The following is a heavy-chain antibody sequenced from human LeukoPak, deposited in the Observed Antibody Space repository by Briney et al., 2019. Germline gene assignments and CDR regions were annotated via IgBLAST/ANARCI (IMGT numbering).Heavy chain of an antibody. CDR1: GFTFSSCA. D-gene: IGHD6-13*01. CDR3: AKGISYSSSGFDS. J-gene: IGHJ4*02. V-gene: IGHV3-23*01. Sequence: GRSLRLSCAAFGFTFSSCAMSWVRQAPGTGLEWVSGISGIGDATYHADSVKGRFTISRDNSKNTLYLQMNSLRAEDSAIYYCAKGISYSSSGFDSWGQGTLVTVSS. CDR2: ISGIGDAT.